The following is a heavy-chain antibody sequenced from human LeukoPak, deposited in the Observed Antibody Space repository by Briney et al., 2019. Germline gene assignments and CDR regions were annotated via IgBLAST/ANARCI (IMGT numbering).Heavy chain of an antibody. D-gene: IGHD3-3*01. Sequence: VGSLRLSCAASGFTFSSYRMSWVRQAPGKGLEWVANIKRDGSEKYYVDSVKGRFTISRDNAKNSLYLQMNSLRAEDTAVYYCARESGYHYFDYWGQGTLVTVSS. CDR1: GFTFSSYR. V-gene: IGHV3-7*01. CDR2: IKRDGSEK. J-gene: IGHJ4*02. CDR3: ARESGYHYFDY.